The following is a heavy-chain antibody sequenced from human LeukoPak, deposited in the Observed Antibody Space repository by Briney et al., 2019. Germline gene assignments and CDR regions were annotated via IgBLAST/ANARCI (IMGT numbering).Heavy chain of an antibody. Sequence: GGSLRPAWPVSGFTFSKNSMKCDRQPAGNVLEWVSSISSSSRYIYYADSVKGRFTISRDNAKNSLYLQMNSLRAEDTAVYYCARAPAHYYDSSDHYYVGESYFDYWGQGTLVTVSS. CDR2: ISSSSRYI. CDR3: ARAPAHYYDSSDHYYVGESYFDY. D-gene: IGHD3-22*01. V-gene: IGHV3-21*01. J-gene: IGHJ4*02. CDR1: GFTFSKNS.